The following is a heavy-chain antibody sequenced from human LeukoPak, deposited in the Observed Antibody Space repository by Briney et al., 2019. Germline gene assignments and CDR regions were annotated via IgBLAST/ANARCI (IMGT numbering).Heavy chain of an antibody. CDR1: GGSISSGGYY. CDR2: IYYSEYT. Sequence: SETLSLTCNVSGGSISSGGYYWNWIRQHSGKGLEWIGHIYYSEYTYYNPSLRSRVTISVDTSKNQFSLKLNSVSVADTAVYYCAREVVSMIEVGYFDSWGQGTLVTVSS. CDR3: AREVVSMIEVGYFDS. V-gene: IGHV4-31*03. J-gene: IGHJ4*02. D-gene: IGHD3-22*01.